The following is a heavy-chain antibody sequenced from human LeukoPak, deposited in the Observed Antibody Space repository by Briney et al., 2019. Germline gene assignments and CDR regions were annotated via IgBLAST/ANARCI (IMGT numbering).Heavy chain of an antibody. J-gene: IGHJ6*02. CDR2: ISYDGSNK. Sequence: PGGSLRLSCAASGFTFSSYAMHWVRQAPDKGLEWVAVISYDGSNKYYADSVKGRFTISRDNSKNTLYLQMNSLRAEDTAVYYCARYCSSTSCYYYYGMDVWGQGTTVTVSS. V-gene: IGHV3-30*04. CDR3: ARYCSSTSCYYYYGMDV. D-gene: IGHD2-2*01. CDR1: GFTFSSYA.